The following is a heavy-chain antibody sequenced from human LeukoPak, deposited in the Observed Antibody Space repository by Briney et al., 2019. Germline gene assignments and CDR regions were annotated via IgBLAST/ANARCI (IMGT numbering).Heavy chain of an antibody. D-gene: IGHD3-22*01. Sequence: GGSLRLSCAASGFSLSTFWMHWVRQAPGKGLVWVSRIDYDGSTTTYADSVKGRFTISRDNAKNTLYLQMNSLRAEDTAVYYCARVNRSDSSGYYYYYYYYMDVWGKGTTVTVSS. V-gene: IGHV3-74*01. CDR2: IDYDGSTT. CDR1: GFSLSTFW. J-gene: IGHJ6*03. CDR3: ARVNRSDSSGYYYYYYYYMDV.